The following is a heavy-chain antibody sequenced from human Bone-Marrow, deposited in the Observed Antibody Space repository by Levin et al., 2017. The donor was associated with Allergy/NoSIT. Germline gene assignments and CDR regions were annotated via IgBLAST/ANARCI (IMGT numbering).Heavy chain of an antibody. CDR1: GFTFDNYA. D-gene: IGHD4-11*01. CDR3: VKDIQTPEAPGMVLQF. V-gene: IGHV3-9*01. CDR2: ISWNSAKI. J-gene: IGHJ1*01. Sequence: GGSLRLSCAASGFTFDNYAMHWVRQPPGKGLEWVSGISWNSAKIGYGDSVKGRFTISRDNAKNSLYLQMNSLRAEDTAFYYCVKDIQTPEAPGMVLQFWDQGTLVMVSS.